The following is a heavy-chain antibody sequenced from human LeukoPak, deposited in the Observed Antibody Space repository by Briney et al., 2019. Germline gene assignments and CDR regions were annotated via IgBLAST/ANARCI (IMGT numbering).Heavy chain of an antibody. CDR2: INPYSGVT. V-gene: IGHV1-2*02. J-gene: IGHJ4*02. CDR3: ARGMAVGGTKIGFDY. CDR1: GYTFSDYF. Sequence: ASVKVSCKPSGYTFSDYFIHWVRQAPGQGLEWMGWINPYSGVTNSAQKFQGRVTMTTDTSIRTVYMEVSRTRSDDTAVYYCARGMAVGGTKIGFDYWGQGTLVTVSS. D-gene: IGHD6-19*01.